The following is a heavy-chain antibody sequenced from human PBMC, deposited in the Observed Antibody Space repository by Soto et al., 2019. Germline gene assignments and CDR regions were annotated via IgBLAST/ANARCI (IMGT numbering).Heavy chain of an antibody. CDR3: TTETNCSSTSCYDNYYYYMDV. J-gene: IGHJ6*03. D-gene: IGHD2-2*01. Sequence: GSLRLSCAASGFTFSNAWMSWVRQAPGKGLEWVGRIKSKTDGGTTDYAAPVKGRFTISRDDSKNTLYLQMNSLKTEDTAVYYCTTETNCSSTSCYDNYYYYMDVWGKGTTVTVSS. CDR2: IKSKTDGGTT. CDR1: GFTFSNAW. V-gene: IGHV3-15*01.